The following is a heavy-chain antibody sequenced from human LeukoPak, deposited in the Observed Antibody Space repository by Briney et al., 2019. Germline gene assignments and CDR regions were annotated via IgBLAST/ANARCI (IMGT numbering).Heavy chain of an antibody. Sequence: SETLSLTCTVSGGSISSYYWSWVRQPPGKGLEWIGYIYYSGSTNYNPSLKSRVTISVDTSKTQFSLQLSSVTAADTAVYYCARHYYDSSGYYKEGTDIWGQGTMVTVSS. D-gene: IGHD3-22*01. J-gene: IGHJ3*02. CDR3: ARHYYDSSGYYKEGTDI. V-gene: IGHV4-59*01. CDR2: IYYSGST. CDR1: GGSISSYY.